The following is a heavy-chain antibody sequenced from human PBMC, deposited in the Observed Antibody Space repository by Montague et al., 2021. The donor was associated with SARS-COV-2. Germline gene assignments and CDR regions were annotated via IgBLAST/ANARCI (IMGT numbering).Heavy chain of an antibody. V-gene: IGHV4-34*01. J-gene: IGHJ4*02. CDR1: GGSFRNYY. D-gene: IGHD2-15*01. CDR2: IDKSGNT. CDR3: ARGKGDLPIVVLADSTRTYFDS. Sequence: SETLSLTCTVYGGSFRNYYWSWIRQSAGKGLEWIGEIDKSGNTNYNPSLKSRVTISADTSKNQFSVKLASATAADTGMYYCARGKGDLPIVVLADSTRTYFDSWGQGPPVPVPP.